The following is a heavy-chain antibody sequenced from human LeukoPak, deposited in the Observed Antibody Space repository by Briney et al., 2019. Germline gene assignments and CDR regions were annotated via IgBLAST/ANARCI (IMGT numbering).Heavy chain of an antibody. CDR1: GFTFSSYA. D-gene: IGHD3-3*01. V-gene: IGHV3-23*01. J-gene: IGHJ4*02. CDR3: AKDRNFGVVTYFFDY. Sequence: GGSLRLSCAASGFTFSSYAMGWVRQAPGKGLEWVSAISGSGGSTYYADSVKGRFTISRDNSKNTLYLQMNSLRAEDTAVYYCAKDRNFGVVTYFFDYWGQGTLVTVSS. CDR2: ISGSGGST.